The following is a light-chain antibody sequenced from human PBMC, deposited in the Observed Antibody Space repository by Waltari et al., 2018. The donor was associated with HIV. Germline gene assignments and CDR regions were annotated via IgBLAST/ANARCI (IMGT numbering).Light chain of an antibody. CDR2: DVR. Sequence: QSALTQPASVSGSPGQSITISCTGTSSDVGGYIYVSWYQQHPGKAPKLMIYDVRNRPSGVSNRFSVSKSGNTASLPISGLQSEDEADYYCSSYTSSSTPWVFGGGTKLTVL. CDR1: SSDVGGYIY. CDR3: SSYTSSSTPWV. J-gene: IGLJ3*02. V-gene: IGLV2-14*01.